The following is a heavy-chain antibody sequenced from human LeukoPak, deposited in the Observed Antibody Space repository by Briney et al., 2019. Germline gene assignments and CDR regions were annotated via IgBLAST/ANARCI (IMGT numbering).Heavy chain of an antibody. CDR3: ARRRVLPPDVPDRADYYLDV. V-gene: IGHV4-39*01. J-gene: IGHJ6*03. CDR1: GGSISSSTYY. CDR2: IYYSGST. D-gene: IGHD2-2*01. Sequence: PSETLSLTCTVSGGSISSSTYYWGWIRQPPGKGLEWIGSIYYSGSTYYNPSLKSRVSISVDSFRNQFSLKLSSVTAADTAVYYRARRRVLPPDVPDRADYYLDVWGKGTAVTVSS.